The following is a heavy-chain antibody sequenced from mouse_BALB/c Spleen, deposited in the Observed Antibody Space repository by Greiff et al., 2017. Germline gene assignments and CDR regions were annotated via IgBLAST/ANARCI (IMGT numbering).Heavy chain of an antibody. CDR3: ARGGYDVRYYAMDY. J-gene: IGHJ4*01. CDR2: INPSNGRT. Sequence: VQLQQPGAELVKPGASVKLSCKASGYTFTSYWMHWVKQRPGQGLEWIGEINPSNGRTNYNEKLKSKATLTVDKSSSTAYMQLSSLTSEDSAVYYCARGGYDVRYYAMDYWGQGTSVTVSS. CDR1: GYTFTSYW. V-gene: IGHV1S81*02. D-gene: IGHD2-2*01.